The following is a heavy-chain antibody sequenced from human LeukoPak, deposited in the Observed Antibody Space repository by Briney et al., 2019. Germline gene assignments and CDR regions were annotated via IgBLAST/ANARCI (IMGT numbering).Heavy chain of an antibody. J-gene: IGHJ4*02. CDR1: GFTFSAYW. V-gene: IGHV3-7*01. Sequence: GGSLRLSCAASGFTFSAYWMSWVRQAPGKGLEWVAHIKGDGSEKYSVDSVKGRFTISRDNAKSSLYLQMNSLRAEDTALYYCARGGFGYVYFDYWGQGSLVTFSS. D-gene: IGHD2-8*01. CDR3: ARGGFGYVYFDY. CDR2: IKGDGSEK.